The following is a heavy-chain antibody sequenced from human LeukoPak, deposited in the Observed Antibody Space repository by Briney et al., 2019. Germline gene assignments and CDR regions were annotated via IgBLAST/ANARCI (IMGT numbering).Heavy chain of an antibody. V-gene: IGHV3-48*03. CDR3: ARAHPSDY. CDR2: ISSSGGTK. J-gene: IGHJ4*02. CDR1: GFTFSSYE. Sequence: QPGGSLRLSCAASGFTFSSYEMNWVRPAPGKGLEWLSYISSSGGTKYYADSVKGRFSISRDNAKNSLYLQMNSLSVEDTAVYYCARAHPSDYWGQGTLVTVSS.